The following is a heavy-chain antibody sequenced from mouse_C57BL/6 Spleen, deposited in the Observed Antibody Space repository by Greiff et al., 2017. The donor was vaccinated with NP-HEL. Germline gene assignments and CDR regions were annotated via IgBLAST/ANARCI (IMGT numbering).Heavy chain of an antibody. CDR1: GFNIKDYY. CDR2: IDPEDGET. CDR3: ARSKGLGYYGPFDY. Sequence: EVQLQQSGAELVKPGASVKLSCTASGFNIKDYYMHWVKQRTEQGLEWIGRIDPEDGETKYAPQFQGKATITADTSSNTAYLQLSSLTSDDTAVYYWARSKGLGYYGPFDYWGQGTTLTVSS. V-gene: IGHV14-2*01. D-gene: IGHD1-1*01. J-gene: IGHJ2*01.